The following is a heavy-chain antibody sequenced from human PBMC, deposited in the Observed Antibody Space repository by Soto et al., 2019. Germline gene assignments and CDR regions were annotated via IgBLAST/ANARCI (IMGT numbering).Heavy chain of an antibody. CDR2: IRYDGSNK. CDR1: GFTFSSYG. J-gene: IGHJ6*03. Sequence: QVQLVESGGGVVQPGRSLRLSCAASGFTFSSYGMHWVRQAPGKVLEWVAVIRYDGSNKYYADYVRGRFTISRDNSKNTLYLQMNSLRAEDTAVYYCARDGWAMVRGALSGPFYYMDVWGKGTTVTVSS. D-gene: IGHD3-10*01. CDR3: ARDGWAMVRGALSGPFYYMDV. V-gene: IGHV3-33*01.